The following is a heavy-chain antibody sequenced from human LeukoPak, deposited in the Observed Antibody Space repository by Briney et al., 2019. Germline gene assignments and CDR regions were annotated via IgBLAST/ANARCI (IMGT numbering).Heavy chain of an antibody. CDR3: AKDQRYFDWSNFDY. V-gene: IGHV3-30*18. CDR2: ISHDGSNK. J-gene: IGHJ4*02. D-gene: IGHD3-9*01. Sequence: GGSLRLSCAASGFTFSSYGMHWVRQAPGKGLEWVAVISHDGSNKYYADSVKGRFTISRDNSKNTLYLQMNSLRAEDTAVYYCAKDQRYFDWSNFDYWGQGTLVTVSS. CDR1: GFTFSSYG.